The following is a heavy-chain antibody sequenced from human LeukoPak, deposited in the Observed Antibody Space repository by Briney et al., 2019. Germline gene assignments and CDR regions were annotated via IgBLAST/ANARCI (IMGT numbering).Heavy chain of an antibody. CDR3: IVVVANDAFDI. CDR1: GYTFTGYY. Sequence: ASVKVSCKASGYTFTGYYMRWVRQAPGQGLEWMGWINPNSGGTNYAQKFQGRVTMTRDTSISTAYMELSRLRSDDTAVYYCIVVVANDAFDIWGQGTMVTVSS. J-gene: IGHJ3*02. CDR2: INPNSGGT. V-gene: IGHV1-2*02. D-gene: IGHD3-22*01.